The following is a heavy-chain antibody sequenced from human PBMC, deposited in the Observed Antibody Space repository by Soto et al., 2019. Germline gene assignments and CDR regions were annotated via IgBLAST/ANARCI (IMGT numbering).Heavy chain of an antibody. CDR2: IYHSGTT. V-gene: IGHV4-39*01. J-gene: IGHJ4*02. CDR1: VGSISSGGHY. D-gene: IGHD2-2*01. Sequence: PSETLSLTCSFSVGSISSGGHYWGWFRQPPGKGLEWIGTIYHSGTTYYTPSLQSRVTVSVDTSKNQFSLKLRSVSAVDTAVYHCARPSWVPGDPYFEDWRPGTLVNVSS. CDR3: ARPSWVPGDPYFED.